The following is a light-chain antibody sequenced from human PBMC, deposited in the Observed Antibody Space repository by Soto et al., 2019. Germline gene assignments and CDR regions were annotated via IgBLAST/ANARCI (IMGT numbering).Light chain of an antibody. CDR2: DAP. V-gene: IGKV1-39*01. CDR1: RSISTY. Sequence: DIQMTQSPSTLSGSVGDRVTITCRASRSISTYLNWYQKKPGKDPNLLIYDAPRLQSGVPSRFSGSGGGTDFTLSISSVQTEDFATYLCQQSYMDTITFGQGTRLEIK. J-gene: IGKJ5*01. CDR3: QQSYMDTIT.